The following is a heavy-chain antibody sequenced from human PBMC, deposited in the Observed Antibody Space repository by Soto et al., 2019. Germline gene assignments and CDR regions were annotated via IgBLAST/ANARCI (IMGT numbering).Heavy chain of an antibody. CDR1: GGSISSSSYY. CDR3: ASLMGGTMVRGVIIDYYYYGMDV. D-gene: IGHD3-10*01. J-gene: IGHJ6*02. V-gene: IGHV4-39*01. Sequence: SETLSLTCTVSGGSISSSSYYWGWIRQPPGKGLEWIGSIYYSGSTYYNPSLKSRVTISVDTSKNQFSLKLSSVTAADTAVYYCASLMGGTMVRGVIIDYYYYGMDVWGQGTXVTVSS. CDR2: IYYSGST.